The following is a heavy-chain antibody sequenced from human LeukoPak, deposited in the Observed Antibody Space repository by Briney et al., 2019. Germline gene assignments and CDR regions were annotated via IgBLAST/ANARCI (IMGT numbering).Heavy chain of an antibody. D-gene: IGHD7-27*01. CDR2: IGQDGSEK. J-gene: IGHJ6*02. Sequence: PGGSLRLSCVASGMTFSRYWMSWVRQAPGKGLEWVANIGQDGSEKYYVDSVKGRFTISRDNAKNSLYLQMNSLRAEDTAVYYCARADWGSVGVWGQGTTVTVSS. CDR1: GMTFSRYW. CDR3: ARADWGSVGV. V-gene: IGHV3-7*04.